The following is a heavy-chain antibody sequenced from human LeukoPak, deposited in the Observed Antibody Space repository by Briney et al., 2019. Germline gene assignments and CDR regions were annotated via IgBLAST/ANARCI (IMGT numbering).Heavy chain of an antibody. Sequence: GASLRLSCAASGFTFSSYAMSWVRQAPGKGLEWVANIKQDGSEKYYVDSVKGRFTISRDNAKNSLYLQMNSLRAEDTAVYYCARAGYYDILTGYYREVDYWGQGTLVTVSS. V-gene: IGHV3-7*03. CDR3: ARAGYYDILTGYYREVDY. CDR2: IKQDGSEK. D-gene: IGHD3-9*01. CDR1: GFTFSSYA. J-gene: IGHJ4*02.